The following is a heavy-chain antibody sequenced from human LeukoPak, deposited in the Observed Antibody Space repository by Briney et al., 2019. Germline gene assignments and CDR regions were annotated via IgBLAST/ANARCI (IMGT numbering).Heavy chain of an antibody. V-gene: IGHV4-59*01. Sequence: SETLSLTCTVSGGSISSYYWSWIREPPGKGLEWIGYIYYSGSTNYNPSLKSRVTISVDTSKNQFSLKLSSVTAADTAVYYCARASSTTLDYWGQGTLVTVSS. J-gene: IGHJ4*02. D-gene: IGHD1-26*01. CDR2: IYYSGST. CDR1: GGSISSYY. CDR3: ARASSTTLDY.